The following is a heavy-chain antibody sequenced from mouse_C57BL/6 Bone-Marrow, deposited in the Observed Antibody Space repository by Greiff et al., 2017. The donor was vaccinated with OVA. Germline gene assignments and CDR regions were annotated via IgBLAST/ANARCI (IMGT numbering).Heavy chain of an antibody. CDR2: ISSGGSYT. J-gene: IGHJ1*03. CDR3: ASLYYYGSSWYFDV. D-gene: IGHD1-1*01. CDR1: GFTFSSYG. Sequence: EVMLVESGGDLVKPGGSLKLSCAASGFTFSSYGMSWVRQTPDKRLEWVATISSGGSYTYYPDSVKGRFTISRDNAKNTLYLQMSSLKSEDTAMYYCASLYYYGSSWYFDVWGTGTTVTVSS. V-gene: IGHV5-6*02.